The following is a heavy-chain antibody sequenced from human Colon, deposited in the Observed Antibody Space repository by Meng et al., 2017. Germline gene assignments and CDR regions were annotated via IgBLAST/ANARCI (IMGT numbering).Heavy chain of an antibody. D-gene: IGHD2-8*02. CDR2: IDSDSTT. CDR1: GFTFSSYA. CDR3: ASGKSGFDY. V-gene: IGHV3-48*04. Sequence: VQVVESGGGVVQPGRSLRLSCAASGFTFSSYAMHWVRQAPGKGLEWVSYIDSDSTTYYADSVKGRFTISRDNAKKSLYLQMSSLRVEDTAVYYCASGKSGFDYWGQGALVTVSS. J-gene: IGHJ4*02.